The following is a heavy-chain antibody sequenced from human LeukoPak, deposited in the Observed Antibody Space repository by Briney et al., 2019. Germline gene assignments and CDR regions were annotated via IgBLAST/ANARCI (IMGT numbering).Heavy chain of an antibody. CDR2: IIPIFGTA. CDR3: ARGTVGATGWFDP. J-gene: IGHJ5*02. V-gene: IGHV1-69*05. CDR1: GGTFSSYA. D-gene: IGHD1-26*01. Sequence: GASVKVSCKASGGTFSSYAISWVRQAPGQGLEWMGGIIPIFGTANYAQKFQGRVTITTDESTSTAYMELSSLRSEDTAVYYCARGTVGATGWFDPWGQGTLVTVSS.